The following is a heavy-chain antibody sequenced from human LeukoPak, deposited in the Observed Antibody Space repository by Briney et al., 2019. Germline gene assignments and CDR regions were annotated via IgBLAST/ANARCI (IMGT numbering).Heavy chain of an antibody. CDR1: GFTFSSYA. CDR3: AKDVHRSLDP. V-gene: IGHV3-30-3*01. D-gene: IGHD1-14*01. Sequence: GGSLRLSCAASGFTFSSYAMHWVRQAPGKGLEWVAVISYDGSNKYYADSVKGRFTISRDNSKNTLYLQMNSLRAEDTAVYYCAKDVHRSLDPWGQGTLVTVSS. J-gene: IGHJ5*02. CDR2: ISYDGSNK.